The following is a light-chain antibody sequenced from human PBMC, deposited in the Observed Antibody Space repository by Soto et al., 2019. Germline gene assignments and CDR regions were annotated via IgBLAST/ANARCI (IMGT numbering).Light chain of an antibody. CDR1: QSISSW. CDR3: KPYNSHSET. V-gene: IGKV1-5*03. CDR2: KAY. J-gene: IGKJ1*01. Sequence: DIEMTQSISTMSASVGERFTRTWMASQSISSWLAWYQQKPGKAHKIMIYKAYSLESGVPSRFSGSGSGTEFTLTIRSLQPDDFATYYCKPYNSHSETLGTGTKVDIK.